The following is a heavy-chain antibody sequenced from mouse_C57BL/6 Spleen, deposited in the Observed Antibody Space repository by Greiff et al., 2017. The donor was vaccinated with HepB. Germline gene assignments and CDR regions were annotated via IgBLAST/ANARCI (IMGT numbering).Heavy chain of an antibody. CDR3: AGPDSDERFAY. J-gene: IGHJ3*01. CDR1: GFTFSDYG. CDR2: ISSGSSTN. V-gene: IGHV5-17*01. Sequence: EVKLMESGGGLVKPGGSLKLSCAASGFTFSDYGMHWVRQAPEKGLEWVAYISSGSSTNYYADTVTGRFTISRDNAKNTLFLQMTSLRSEDTAMYYCAGPDSDERFAYWGQGTLVTVSA.